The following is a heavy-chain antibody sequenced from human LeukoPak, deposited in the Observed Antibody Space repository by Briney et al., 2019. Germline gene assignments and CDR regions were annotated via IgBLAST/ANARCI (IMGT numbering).Heavy chain of an antibody. Sequence: GGSLRLSCAASGFTFSNYAMTWVRQAPGKGLEWVSTISGSTISTYYADSVKGRFTVSRDNSNNTLYLQMNSLRAEGTAVYYCARDGGGYYYYFDYWGQGTLVTVSS. D-gene: IGHD3-22*01. CDR1: GFTFSNYA. V-gene: IGHV3-23*01. CDR2: ISGSTIST. CDR3: ARDGGGYYYYFDY. J-gene: IGHJ4*02.